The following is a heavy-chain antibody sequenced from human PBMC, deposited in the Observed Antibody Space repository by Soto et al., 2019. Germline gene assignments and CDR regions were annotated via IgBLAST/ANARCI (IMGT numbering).Heavy chain of an antibody. D-gene: IGHD1-26*01. V-gene: IGHV3-30*18. CDR1: GFTFSSYG. J-gene: IGHJ4*02. CDR2: ISYDGSNK. CDR3: AKDGGSYYPEGSDY. Sequence: QVQLVESGGGVVQPGRSLRLSCAASGFTFSSYGMHWVRQAPGKGLEWVAVISYDGSNKYYADSVKGRFTISRDNSKNTLYLQMNSLRAEDTAVYYCAKDGGSYYPEGSDYWGQGTLVTVSS.